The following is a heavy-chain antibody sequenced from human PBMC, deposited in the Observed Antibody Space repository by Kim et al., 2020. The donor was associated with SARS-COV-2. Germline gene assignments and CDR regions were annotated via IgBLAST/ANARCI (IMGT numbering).Heavy chain of an antibody. V-gene: IGHV3-23*01. CDR2: ISGSGGST. J-gene: IGHJ4*02. CDR1: GFTFSSYA. CDR3: AKDRGKYYYDSSGYSGDY. D-gene: IGHD3-22*01. Sequence: GGSLRLSCAASGFTFSSYAMSWVRQAPGKGLEWVSAISGSGGSTYYADSVKGRFTISRDNSKNTLYLQMNSLRAEDTAVYYCAKDRGKYYYDSSGYSGDYWGQGTLVTVSS.